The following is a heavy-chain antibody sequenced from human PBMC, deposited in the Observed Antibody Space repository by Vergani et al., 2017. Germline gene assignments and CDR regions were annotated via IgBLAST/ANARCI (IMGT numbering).Heavy chain of an antibody. CDR3: ARAKKATTGWGYYYYYYRDV. CDR1: GGTFSSYA. Sequence: QVQLVQSGAEVKKPGSSVKVSCKASGGTFSSYAISWVRQAPGQGLEWMGGIIPIFGTANYAQKFQGRVTITADESTSTAYMELSSLRSEDTAVYYCARAKKATTGWGYYYYYYRDVWGKGTTVTVSS. V-gene: IGHV1-69*01. CDR2: IIPIFGTA. J-gene: IGHJ6*03. D-gene: IGHD4-11*01.